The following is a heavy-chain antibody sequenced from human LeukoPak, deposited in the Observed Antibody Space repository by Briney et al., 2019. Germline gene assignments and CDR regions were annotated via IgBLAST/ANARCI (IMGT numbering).Heavy chain of an antibody. CDR2: MNPNSGNT. V-gene: IGHV1-8*01. J-gene: IGHJ5*02. D-gene: IGHD2-2*01. CDR3: ARVYCSSTSCYVSGQNWFDP. CDR1: GYTFTSYD. Sequence: ASVKVSCKASGYTFTSYDINWVRQAAGQGLEWMGWMNPNSGNTGYAQKFQGRVTMTRNTSISTAYMELSSLRSEDTAVYYCARVYCSSTSCYVSGQNWFDPWGKGTLVTVSS.